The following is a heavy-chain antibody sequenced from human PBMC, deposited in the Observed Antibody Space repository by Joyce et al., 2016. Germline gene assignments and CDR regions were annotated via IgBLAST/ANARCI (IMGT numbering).Heavy chain of an antibody. D-gene: IGHD3-3*01. CDR2: IKADGSEK. J-gene: IGHJ4*02. Sequence: EVQLVVSGGGLVQPGGSLRLSCVSSGFTFRKYYMGWIRQAPGKGPEWVANIKADGSEKSYVGSVEGRFTISRDNAKNSLYLQINGLRAEDTAVYYCAREYFWRYDYWGQGTLVTVSS. CDR1: GFTFRKYY. V-gene: IGHV3-7*01. CDR3: AREYFWRYDY.